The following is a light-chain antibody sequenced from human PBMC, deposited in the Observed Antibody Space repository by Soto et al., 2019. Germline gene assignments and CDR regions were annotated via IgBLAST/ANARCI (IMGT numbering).Light chain of an antibody. Sequence: QSVLTQPPSVSGAPGQRVTISCTGSSSNIGAGYDVHWYQQLPGPAPKLLIYVNSNRPSGVPDRFSGSKSGTSASLAITGLQAEDEADYYCQSYDSSLSAVVFGGGTQLTVL. V-gene: IGLV1-40*01. CDR2: VNS. CDR1: SSNIGAGYD. CDR3: QSYDSSLSAVV. J-gene: IGLJ2*01.